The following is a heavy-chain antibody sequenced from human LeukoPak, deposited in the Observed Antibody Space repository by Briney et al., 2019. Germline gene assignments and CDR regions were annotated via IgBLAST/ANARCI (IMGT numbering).Heavy chain of an antibody. CDR2: MNPNSGGT. V-gene: IGHV1-2*02. D-gene: IGHD1-1*01. CDR1: GYTFTSYD. Sequence: ASVKVSCKASGYTFTSYDINWVRQATGQGLEWMGWMNPNSGGTNYAQKFQGRVTMTRDTSISTAYMELGRLRSDDTAVYYCARGSENNWNDDGNYYFDYWGQGTLVTVSS. J-gene: IGHJ4*02. CDR3: ARGSENNWNDDGNYYFDY.